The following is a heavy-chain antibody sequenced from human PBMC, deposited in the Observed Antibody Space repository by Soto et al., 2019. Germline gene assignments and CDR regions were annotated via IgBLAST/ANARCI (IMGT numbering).Heavy chain of an antibody. V-gene: IGHV4-34*01. CDR1: GGSFSGYY. D-gene: IGHD3-22*01. CDR3: ARGNRIVVVIKAPVRFDP. CDR2: INHSGST. J-gene: IGHJ5*02. Sequence: SETLSLTCAVYGGSFSGYYWSWIRQPPGKGLEWIGEINHSGSTNYNPSLKSRVTISVDTSKNQFSLKLSSVTAADTAVYYCARGNRIVVVIKAPVRFDPWGQGTLVTVS.